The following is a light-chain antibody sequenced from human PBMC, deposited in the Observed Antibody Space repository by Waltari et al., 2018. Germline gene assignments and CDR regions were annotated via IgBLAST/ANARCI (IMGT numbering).Light chain of an antibody. J-gene: IGLJ2*01. Sequence: SYDLTQPPSVSVSPGQTVTISCSGHNLGNKYVSWYQQKAGPAPLLVVYARDRRPSGIPERFPGSNSDTTATLTISGTQAIDEADYYCQTWDSSLVVFGGGTKLTVL. CDR3: QTWDSSLVV. V-gene: IGLV3-1*01. CDR2: ARD. CDR1: NLGNKY.